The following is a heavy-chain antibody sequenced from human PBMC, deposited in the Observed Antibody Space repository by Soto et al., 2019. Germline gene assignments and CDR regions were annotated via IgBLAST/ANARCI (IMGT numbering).Heavy chain of an antibody. CDR1: GGSISTYY. Sequence: PSETLSLTCTVSGGSISTYYWTWIRQPPGKGLEWIGYIYYSGSTNYNPSLKSRVTISVDKSINTAYLQWSSLKASDTAMFYCARRVAGYKHYDYWGQGTLVTVSS. V-gene: IGHV4-59*12. D-gene: IGHD6-19*01. CDR3: ARRVAGYKHYDY. CDR2: IYYSGST. J-gene: IGHJ4*02.